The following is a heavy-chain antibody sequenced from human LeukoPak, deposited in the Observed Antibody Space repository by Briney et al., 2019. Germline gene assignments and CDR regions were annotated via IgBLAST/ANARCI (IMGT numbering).Heavy chain of an antibody. J-gene: IGHJ4*02. D-gene: IGHD6-13*01. Sequence: SETLSLTCTVSGSSIGTYSWGWIRQPPGKGLEWIGSIYYRGSTYYNPSLKSRVTISVDTSKIQFSLSSVTAADTAVYYCARHSRGPTAGPAFDYWGQGTLVTVSS. CDR3: ARHSRGPTAGPAFDY. CDR1: GSSIGTYS. V-gene: IGHV4-39*01. CDR2: IYYRGST.